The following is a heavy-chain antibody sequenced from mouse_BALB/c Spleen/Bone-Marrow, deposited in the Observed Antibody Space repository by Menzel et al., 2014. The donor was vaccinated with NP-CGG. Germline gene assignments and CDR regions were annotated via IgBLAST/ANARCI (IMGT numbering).Heavy chain of an antibody. CDR3: ARSDGYRTMDY. Sequence: QVLLKQSGPELVKPGASVKISCKASGYAFSTSWMNWVKQRPGQGLEWIGRIYPGDGDTNYNGKFKGKATLTADKSSSTAYMQLSSLTSVDSAVYFCARSDGYRTMDYWGQGTSVTVSS. CDR2: IYPGDGDT. D-gene: IGHD2-3*01. J-gene: IGHJ4*01. CDR1: GYAFSTSW. V-gene: IGHV1-82*01.